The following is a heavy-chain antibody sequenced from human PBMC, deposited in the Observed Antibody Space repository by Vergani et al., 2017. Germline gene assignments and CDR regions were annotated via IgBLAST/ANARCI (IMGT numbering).Heavy chain of an antibody. D-gene: IGHD6-6*01. J-gene: IGHJ3*02. V-gene: IGHV3-30*01. Sequence: QVQLVESGGGVVQPGRSLRLSCAASGFTFSSYAMHWVRQAPGKGLEWVAVISYDGSNKYYADSVKGRFTISRDNSKNTLYLQMNSLRAEDTAVYYCARVSSGLSIAALDDAFDIWGQGTMVTVSS. CDR1: GFTFSSYA. CDR2: ISYDGSNK. CDR3: ARVSSGLSIAALDDAFDI.